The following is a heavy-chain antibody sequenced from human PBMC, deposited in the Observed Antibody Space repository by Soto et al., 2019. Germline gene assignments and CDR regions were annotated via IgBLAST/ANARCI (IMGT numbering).Heavy chain of an antibody. D-gene: IGHD2-21*01. Sequence: QIQLVQSGGEVKKPGASVKVSCKSSGYNFISHSITWVRQAPGQGLEWMGRISAYNGNTNHAQKFQGRLTMTTDTSTSTAYMELRSLRSDDTAGYYCARCAFCGGAPGCRDMDVWGQGTTVTVSS. CDR3: ARCAFCGGAPGCRDMDV. CDR2: ISAYNGNT. V-gene: IGHV1-18*01. CDR1: GYNFISHS. J-gene: IGHJ6*02.